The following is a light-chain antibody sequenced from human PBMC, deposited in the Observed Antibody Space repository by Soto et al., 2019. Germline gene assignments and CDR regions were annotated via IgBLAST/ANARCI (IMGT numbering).Light chain of an antibody. Sequence: EIVLTQSPGTLSLSPGERATLSCRASQSVSSSYLDWYQQKPGQAPRLLIYGASSRATGIPDRFSGSGSGTDFTLTISRLEPEDLEEYYCQQYGSSPLTFGGGTKGEIK. J-gene: IGKJ4*01. V-gene: IGKV3-20*01. CDR2: GAS. CDR1: QSVSSSY. CDR3: QQYGSSPLT.